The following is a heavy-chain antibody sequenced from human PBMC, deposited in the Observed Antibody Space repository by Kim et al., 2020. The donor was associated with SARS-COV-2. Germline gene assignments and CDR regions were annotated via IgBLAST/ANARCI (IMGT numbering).Heavy chain of an antibody. D-gene: IGHD2-15*01. J-gene: IGHJ5*01. CDR2: IYFTGGT. V-gene: IGHV4-31*03. CDR1: GGSISSAAFY. CDR3: ARIPSGVPYGWFDS. Sequence: SETLSLTCTVSGGSISSAAFYWSWVRQHPGKGLEWIGYIYFTGGTYFNPSLRSRLTMSVDSSKNQFSLNLNSVTAADAAVYYCARIPSGVPYGWFDSWG.